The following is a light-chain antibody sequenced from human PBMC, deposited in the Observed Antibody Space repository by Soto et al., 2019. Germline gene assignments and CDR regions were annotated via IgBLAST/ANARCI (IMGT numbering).Light chain of an antibody. J-gene: IGKJ1*01. CDR3: QNFASAPKT. CDR2: EAS. CDR1: QGIRHY. Sequence: DIQMTQSPSSLSASVGDRVTITCRASQGIRHYLAWYQQKPGKVPKLLIYEASNLQSGVPSRFRGGGPGTEFTLTISSLQPEDVATYYCQNFASAPKTFGQGSKVDIK. V-gene: IGKV1-27*01.